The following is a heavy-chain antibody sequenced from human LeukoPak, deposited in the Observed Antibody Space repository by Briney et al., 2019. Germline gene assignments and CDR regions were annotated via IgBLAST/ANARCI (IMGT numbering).Heavy chain of an antibody. Sequence: GRSLRLPCATSGFTVSDYYMSWIRHGPCQGLDLDSYSRTSGSPIYYADSVKGRFTISRGKAKNSLYLQMNSLRAEDTAVYYCARSTYYDILTGYWNNWFDPWGQGTLVTVSS. CDR2: SRTSGSPI. V-gene: IGHV3-11*04. CDR1: GFTVSDYY. CDR3: ARSTYYDILTGYWNNWFDP. D-gene: IGHD3-9*01. J-gene: IGHJ5*02.